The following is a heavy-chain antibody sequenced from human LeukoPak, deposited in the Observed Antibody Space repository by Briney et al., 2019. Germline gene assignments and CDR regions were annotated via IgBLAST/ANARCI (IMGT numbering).Heavy chain of an antibody. D-gene: IGHD3-22*01. CDR1: GDSISPYY. CDR3: ARHFTYYYDSSGYPRDAFDI. Sequence: SGSLSLTCTVSGDSISPYYWSWIRQSPGKGLVWIGYIYYSGSTNYNPSLKSRVTISVDMSKNQFSLILSSVTAADTALYYCARHFTYYYDSSGYPRDAFDIWGQGTMVTVSS. V-gene: IGHV4-59*08. CDR2: IYYSGST. J-gene: IGHJ3*02.